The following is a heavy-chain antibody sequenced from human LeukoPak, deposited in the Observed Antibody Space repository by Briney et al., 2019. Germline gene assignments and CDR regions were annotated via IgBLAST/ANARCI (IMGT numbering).Heavy chain of an antibody. CDR2: IIPIFGTA. CDR3: ARVITDYYDSSGYYYYYYYGMDV. D-gene: IGHD3-22*01. CDR1: GGTFSSYA. Sequence: GASVKVSCTASGGTFSSYAISWVRQAPGQGLEWTGGIIPIFGTANYTQKFQGRVTITADESTSTAYMELSSLRSEDTAVYYCARVITDYYDSSGYYYYYYYGMDVWGQGTTVTVSS. J-gene: IGHJ6*02. V-gene: IGHV1-69*13.